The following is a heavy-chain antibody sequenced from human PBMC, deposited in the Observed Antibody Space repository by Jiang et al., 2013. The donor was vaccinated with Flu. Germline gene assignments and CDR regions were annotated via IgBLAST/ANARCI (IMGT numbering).Heavy chain of an antibody. CDR1: GYSISSGYY. D-gene: IGHD3-10*01. V-gene: IGHV4-38-2*01. J-gene: IGHJ4*02. CDR3: ARGQLWFGEFGY. CDR2: IYHSGST. Sequence: SGSGLVKPSETLSLTCAVSGYSISSGYYWGWIRQPPGKGLEWIGSIYHSGSTYYNPSLKSRVTISVDTSKNQFSLKLSSVTAADTAVYYCARGQLWFGEFGYWGQGTLVTVSS.